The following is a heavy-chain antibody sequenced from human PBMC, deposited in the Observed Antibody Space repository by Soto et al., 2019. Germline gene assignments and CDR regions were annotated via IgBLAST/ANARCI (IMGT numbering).Heavy chain of an antibody. Sequence: WGSLRLSCAASGFTFSSYWMSWVRQAPGKGLEWVATIKQDGSEKYYVDSVKGRFTISRDNAKNSLYLQMNSLRAEDTAVYYCARDSRPPGSYYYYYYMDVWGKGTTVTVSS. D-gene: IGHD6-6*01. J-gene: IGHJ6*03. CDR2: IKQDGSEK. CDR3: ARDSRPPGSYYYYYYMDV. V-gene: IGHV3-7*01. CDR1: GFTFSSYW.